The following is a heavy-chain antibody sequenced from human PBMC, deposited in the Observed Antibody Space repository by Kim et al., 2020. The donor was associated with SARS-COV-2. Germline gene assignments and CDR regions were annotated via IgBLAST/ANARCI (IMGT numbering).Heavy chain of an antibody. Sequence: ASVKVSCKASGYTFASHALNWVRQAPGQGLEWIGWINTNTGKPTYAQGFTGRFVFSLDTSVSTAFLEINSLESDDTGIFYCARDRWGINTNRWRTADFAFDAWGQGTTVTVSS. V-gene: IGHV7-4-1*02. J-gene: IGHJ6*02. CDR2: INTNTGKP. CDR3: ARDRWGINTNRWRTADFAFDA. CDR1: GYTFASHA. D-gene: IGHD2-8*01.